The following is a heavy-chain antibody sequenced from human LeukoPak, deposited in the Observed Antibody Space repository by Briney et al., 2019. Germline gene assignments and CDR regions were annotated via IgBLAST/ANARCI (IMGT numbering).Heavy chain of an antibody. CDR1: GGSISSYY. Sequence: PSETLSLTCTVSGGSISSYYWSWIRQPPGKGLEWIGYIYTSGSTNYNPSLKSRVTISVDTSKDQFSLKLSSVTAADTAVYYCASVLAYDSSGSYYDYYYYMDVWGKGTTVTVSS. CDR3: ASVLAYDSSGSYYDYYYYMDV. J-gene: IGHJ6*03. D-gene: IGHD3-22*01. V-gene: IGHV4-4*09. CDR2: IYTSGST.